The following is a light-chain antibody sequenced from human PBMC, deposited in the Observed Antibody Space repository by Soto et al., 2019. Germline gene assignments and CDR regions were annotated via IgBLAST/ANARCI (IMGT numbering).Light chain of an antibody. Sequence: DVVMTQSPLSLTVTLGQPAFISCMPSQSLVYSDGNTYLNWFQQRPGQSPRRLIYKVSNRDSGVPGRFSGSGSGTDFTLTIDNLQAEDVAVYFCQQYYGTPYTFGQGTKVDIK. CDR1: QSLVYSDGNTY. CDR2: KVS. J-gene: IGKJ2*01. V-gene: IGKV2-30*01. CDR3: QQYYGTPYT.